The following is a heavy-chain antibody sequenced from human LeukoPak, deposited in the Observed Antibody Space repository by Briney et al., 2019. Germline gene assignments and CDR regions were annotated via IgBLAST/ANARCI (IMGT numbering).Heavy chain of an antibody. V-gene: IGHV1-69*01. J-gene: IGHJ4*02. D-gene: IGHD1-1*01. Sequence: ASVKVSCKASGGTFNNYIISWVRQAPGQGLEWTGGIIPIFGTANYAQKFQGRITITADESTSTAYMEPSRLTSEYTAVDYCARALHLELHYYFDYWGQGTLVTVSS. CDR3: ARALHLELHYYFDY. CDR1: GGTFNNYI. CDR2: IIPIFGTA.